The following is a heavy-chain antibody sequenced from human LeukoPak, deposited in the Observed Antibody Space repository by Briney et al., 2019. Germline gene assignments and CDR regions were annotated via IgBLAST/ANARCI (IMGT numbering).Heavy chain of an antibody. V-gene: IGHV3-23*01. D-gene: IGHD6-19*01. CDR1: GFTFRSYT. CDR3: ARDLGYSSGWYDY. Sequence: GGSLRLSCAASGFTFRSYTMTWVRQAPGKGLEWVSTVSGSGAGTYYADSVKGRFTISRDNSKNTLYLQMNSLRAEDTAVYYCARDLGYSSGWYDYWGQGTLVTVSS. CDR2: VSGSGAGT. J-gene: IGHJ4*02.